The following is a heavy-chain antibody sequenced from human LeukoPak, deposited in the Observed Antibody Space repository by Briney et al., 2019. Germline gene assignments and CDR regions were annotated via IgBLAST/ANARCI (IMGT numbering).Heavy chain of an antibody. CDR3: AKDRSGYYVY. D-gene: IGHD3-22*01. CDR1: GGSVSSDIYH. CDR2: NGNA. V-gene: IGHV4-61*03. J-gene: IGHJ4*02. Sequence: PSETLSLTCIVSGGSVSSDIYHWSWIRQAPGKGLEWIGHNGNANYNPSLQSRVTISIDTSKNHFTLSLNSVTAADTAVYYCAKDRSGYYVYWGQGTLVTVSS.